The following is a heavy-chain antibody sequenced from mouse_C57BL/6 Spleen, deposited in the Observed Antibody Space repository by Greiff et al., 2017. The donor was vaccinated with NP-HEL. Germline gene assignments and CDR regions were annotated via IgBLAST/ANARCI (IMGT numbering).Heavy chain of an antibody. CDR2: IYPSDSET. V-gene: IGHV1-61*01. CDR3: ARRYYYGSSLYWYFDV. D-gene: IGHD1-1*01. CDR1: GYTFTSYW. J-gene: IGHJ1*03. Sequence: QVQLQQPGAELVRPGSSVKLSCKASGYTFTSYWMDWVKQRPGQGLEWIGNIYPSDSETHYNQKFKDKATLTVDKSSSTAYMQLSSLTSEDSAVYYCARRYYYGSSLYWYFDVWGTGTTVTVSS.